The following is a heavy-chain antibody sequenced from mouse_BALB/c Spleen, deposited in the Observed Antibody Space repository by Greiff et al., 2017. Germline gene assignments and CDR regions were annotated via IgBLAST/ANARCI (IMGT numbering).Heavy chain of an antibody. CDR1: GFSLTSYG. D-gene: IGHD1-1*01. CDR2: IWSGGST. V-gene: IGHV2-2*02. J-gene: IGHJ1*01. Sequence: VQLQESGPGLVQPSQSLSITCTVSGFSLTSYGVHWVRQSPGKGLEWLGVIWSGGSTDYNAAFISRLSISKDNSKSQVFFKMNSLQANDTAIYYCARMSTTVVAYWYFDVWGAGTTVTVSS. CDR3: ARMSTTVVAYWYFDV.